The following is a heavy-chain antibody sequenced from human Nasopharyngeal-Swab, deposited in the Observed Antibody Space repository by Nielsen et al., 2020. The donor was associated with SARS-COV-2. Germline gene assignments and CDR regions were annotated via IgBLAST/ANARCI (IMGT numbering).Heavy chain of an antibody. CDR1: RFTLSDHY. Sequence: GGSLRLSCAASRFTLSDHYMDWVRQAPGKGLEWVGRSRNKANSYTTEYAASVKGRFAISRDESKNSLYLQMNSLKPEDTAVYYCARGLNSFDCWGQGTLVTVSS. CDR3: ARGLNSFDC. CDR2: SRNKANSYTT. J-gene: IGHJ4*02. D-gene: IGHD3-16*01. V-gene: IGHV3-72*01.